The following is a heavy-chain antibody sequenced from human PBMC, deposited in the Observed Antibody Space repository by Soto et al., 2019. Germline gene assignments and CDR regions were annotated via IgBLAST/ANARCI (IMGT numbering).Heavy chain of an antibody. D-gene: IGHD2-15*01. CDR2: INHSGST. Sequence: SETLSLTCAVYGGSFSGYYWSWIRQPPGKGLEWIGEINHSGSTNYNPSLKSRVTISVDTSKNQFSLKLSSVTAADTAVYYCARGGYCSGGSCEMSTDYWGQGTLVTVSS. CDR1: GGSFSGYY. CDR3: ARGGYCSGGSCEMSTDY. J-gene: IGHJ4*02. V-gene: IGHV4-34*01.